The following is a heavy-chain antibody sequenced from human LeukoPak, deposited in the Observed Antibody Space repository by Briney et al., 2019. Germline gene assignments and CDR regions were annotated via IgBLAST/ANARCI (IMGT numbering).Heavy chain of an antibody. V-gene: IGHV3-20*04. CDR3: ARGYSSGWDYYYYYVDV. D-gene: IGHD6-19*01. CDR2: INWNGGST. Sequence: PGGSLRLPCAASGFTFDDYGMSWVRQAPGKGLEWVSGINWNGGSTGYADSVKGRFTISRDNAKNSLYLQMNSLRAEDTALYYCARGYSSGWDYYYYYVDVWGKGTTVTVS. CDR1: GFTFDDYG. J-gene: IGHJ6*03.